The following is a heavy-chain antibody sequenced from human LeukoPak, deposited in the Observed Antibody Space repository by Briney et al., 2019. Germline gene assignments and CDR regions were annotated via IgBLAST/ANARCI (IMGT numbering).Heavy chain of an antibody. D-gene: IGHD3-10*01. CDR1: GFTFSSYW. V-gene: IGHV3-7*01. CDR3: ATHPRELLYDYYYYYMDV. J-gene: IGHJ6*03. Sequence: GGSLRLSCAASGFTFSSYWMSWVRQAPGKGLEWVANINQDGSEKYYVDSVKGRFTISRDNAKNSLYLQMNSLRAEDTAVYYCATHPRELLYDYYYYYMDVWGKGTTVTISS. CDR2: INQDGSEK.